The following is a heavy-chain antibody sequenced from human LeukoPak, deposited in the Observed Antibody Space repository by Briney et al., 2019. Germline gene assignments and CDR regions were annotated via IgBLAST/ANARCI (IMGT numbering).Heavy chain of an antibody. CDR1: GGTFSSYA. Sequence: SVKVSCKASGGTFSSYAISWVRQAPGQGLEWMGGIIPIFGTANYAQKFQGRVTITTDESTSTAYMELSSLRSEDTAVYYCARASLVVVPVVGAFDIWGQGAMVTVSS. V-gene: IGHV1-69*05. J-gene: IGHJ3*02. CDR3: ARASLVVVPVVGAFDI. CDR2: IIPIFGTA. D-gene: IGHD2-2*01.